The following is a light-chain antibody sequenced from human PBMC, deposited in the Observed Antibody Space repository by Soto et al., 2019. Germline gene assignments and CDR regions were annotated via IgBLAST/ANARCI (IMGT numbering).Light chain of an antibody. J-gene: IGKJ2*01. CDR2: QVS. CDR1: QSIRSW. Sequence: DIQMTQSPSTLSASVGDRVTITCRASQSIRSWLAWYQQKPGKAPNLLIHQVSTLESGVPSRFSGSASGTEFTLTISSLQPDDFATYYCQQYNTYPYTFGQGTKVDI. CDR3: QQYNTYPYT. V-gene: IGKV1-5*03.